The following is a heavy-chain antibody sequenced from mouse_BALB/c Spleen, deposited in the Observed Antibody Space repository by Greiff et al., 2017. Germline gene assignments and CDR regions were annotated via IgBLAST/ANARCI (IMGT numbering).Heavy chain of an antibody. CDR2: ISSGGSYT. Sequence: EVKLVESGGDLVKPGGSLKLSCAASGFTFSSYGMSWVRQTPDKRLEWVATISSGGSYTYYPDSVKGRFTISRDNAKNTLYLQMCSLKSEDTAMYYCARPPLRYFDVWGAGTTVTVSS. J-gene: IGHJ1*01. V-gene: IGHV5-6*01. CDR1: GFTFSSYG. CDR3: ARPPLRYFDV.